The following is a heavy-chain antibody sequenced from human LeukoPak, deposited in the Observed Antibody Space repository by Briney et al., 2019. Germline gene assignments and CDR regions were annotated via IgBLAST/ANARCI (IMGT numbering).Heavy chain of an antibody. CDR2: IIPILGIA. V-gene: IGHV1-69*04. D-gene: IGHD6-19*01. J-gene: IGHJ4*02. Sequence: SVKVSCKASGGTFSSYAISWVRQAPGQGLEWMGRIIPILGIANYAQKFQGRVTITAGKSTSTAYMELSSLRSEDTAVYYCASLAVAGTGYYFDYWGQGTLVTVPS. CDR1: GGTFSSYA. CDR3: ASLAVAGTGYYFDY.